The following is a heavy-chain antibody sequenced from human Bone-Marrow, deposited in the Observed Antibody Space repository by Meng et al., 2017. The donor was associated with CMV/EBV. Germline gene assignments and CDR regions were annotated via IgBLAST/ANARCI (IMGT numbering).Heavy chain of an antibody. J-gene: IGHJ5*02. D-gene: IGHD4-17*01. CDR3: AREDPMTTVTHSP. CDR1: GYTFTSYG. Sequence: ASVKVSCKASGYTFTSYGISWVRQAPGQGLEWMGWISAYNGNTNYAQKLQGRVTLTRDTSIGTAYMELSWLRSEDTAVYYCAREDPMTTVTHSPWGQGTLVTVSS. V-gene: IGHV1-18*01. CDR2: ISAYNGNT.